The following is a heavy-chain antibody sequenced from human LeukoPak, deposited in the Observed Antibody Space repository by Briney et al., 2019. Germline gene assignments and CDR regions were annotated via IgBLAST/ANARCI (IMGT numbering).Heavy chain of an antibody. V-gene: IGHV3-30*02. Sequence: PGGSLRLPCAASGLTFSSYGMHWVRQAPGKGLEWVAFIRYDGSNKYYADSVKGRFTISRDNSKNTLYLQMNSLRAEDTAVYYCAKDLAATTTKGHDYSGQGTPVTVSS. J-gene: IGHJ4*02. D-gene: IGHD5-12*01. CDR3: AKDLAATTTKGHDY. CDR2: IRYDGSNK. CDR1: GLTFSSYG.